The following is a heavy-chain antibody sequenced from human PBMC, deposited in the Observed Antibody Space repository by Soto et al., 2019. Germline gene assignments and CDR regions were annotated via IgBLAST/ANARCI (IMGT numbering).Heavy chain of an antibody. CDR2: ISYDGSNK. V-gene: IGHV3-30-3*01. Sequence: QVQLVESGGGVVQPGRSLRLSCAASGFTFSSYAMHGVRQAPGKGLEWVAVISYDGSNKYYADSVKGRFTSSRENSKNLLYLQMTRRRAEDTAVYYCAREWGRITMIVVVYQPPPADYWGQGTLVTVSS. J-gene: IGHJ4*02. D-gene: IGHD3-22*01. CDR1: GFTFSSYA. CDR3: AREWGRITMIVVVYQPPPADY.